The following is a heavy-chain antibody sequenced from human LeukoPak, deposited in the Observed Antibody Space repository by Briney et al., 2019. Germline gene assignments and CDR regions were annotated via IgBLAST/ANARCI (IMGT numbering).Heavy chain of an antibody. D-gene: IGHD1-26*01. V-gene: IGHV3-66*04. CDR3: ARQTSGNYYSYVFDI. Sequence: GGSLRLSCAASGFTVSSNYMTWVRQAPGKGLEWVAVIFIGGSTYYADSVKGRFTISRDNSKNTLYLQMNSLRAEDTAVYYCARQTSGNYYSYVFDIWGQGTMVTVSS. J-gene: IGHJ3*02. CDR2: IFIGGST. CDR1: GFTVSSNY.